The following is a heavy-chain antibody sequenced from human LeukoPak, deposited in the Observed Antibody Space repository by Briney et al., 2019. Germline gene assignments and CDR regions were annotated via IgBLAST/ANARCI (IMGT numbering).Heavy chain of an antibody. J-gene: IGHJ4*02. Sequence: VGSLRLSCAASGFTVSSNYMSWVRQAPGKGLEWVSVIYSGGSTKYADSVKGRFTISRDNSKNTLYLQMNSLRVEDTALYYCASRSGGDYPYFDYWGQGTLVTVSS. D-gene: IGHD4-17*01. V-gene: IGHV3-53*01. CDR2: IYSGGST. CDR3: ASRSGGDYPYFDY. CDR1: GFTVSSNY.